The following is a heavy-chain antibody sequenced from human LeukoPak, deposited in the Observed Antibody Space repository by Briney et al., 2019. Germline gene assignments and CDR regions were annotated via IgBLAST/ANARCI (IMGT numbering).Heavy chain of an antibody. Sequence: GGSLTLSCEASGWSLQDFGMSWVGQPPGKGREGVSGVTWNGGSTGYAASVEGRFTTSRDNAKNSLYLQMNSLRAEDTALYYCAMKFSRDYYYMDVWGKGTTVTVSS. CDR2: VTWNGGST. J-gene: IGHJ6*03. CDR3: AMKFSRDYYYMDV. CDR1: GWSLQDFG. V-gene: IGHV3-20*04.